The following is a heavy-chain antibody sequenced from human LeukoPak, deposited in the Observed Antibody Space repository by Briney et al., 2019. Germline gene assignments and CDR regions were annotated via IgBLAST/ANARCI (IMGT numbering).Heavy chain of an antibody. CDR3: AKDLPVGVGVWDY. V-gene: IGHV3-23*01. Sequence: QTGGSLRLSCAASGFIFSSYAMSWVRQAPGKGLEWVSSISGSGGSTYYANSVKGRLTISRDNSKNTLYLQMNSLRAEDTALYYCAKDLPVGVGVWDYWGQGTLVTVSS. CDR1: GFIFSSYA. J-gene: IGHJ4*02. CDR2: ISGSGGST. D-gene: IGHD3-10*01.